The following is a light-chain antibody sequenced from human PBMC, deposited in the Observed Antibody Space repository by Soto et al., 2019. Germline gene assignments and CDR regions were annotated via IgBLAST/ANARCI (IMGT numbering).Light chain of an antibody. CDR2: GAS. CDR3: QQYGGSMT. J-gene: IGKJ1*01. V-gene: IGKV3-20*01. Sequence: EVVLTQSPVTLSLSPGERATLSCRASQSFRGLLAWYQQKPGQAPRLLIYGASSRDTGIPDRFSGSGSGTDFTLTISRLEPEDFAVYYCQQYGGSMTFGQGTKVDIK. CDR1: QSFRGL.